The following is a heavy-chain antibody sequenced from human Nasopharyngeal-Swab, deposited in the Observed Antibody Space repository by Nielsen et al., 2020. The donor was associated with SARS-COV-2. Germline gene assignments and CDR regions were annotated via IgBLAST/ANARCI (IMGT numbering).Heavy chain of an antibody. V-gene: IGHV4-59*01. CDR1: GGSISSYY. CDR3: ARDRVGAKGMDV. D-gene: IGHD1-26*01. CDR2: IYYSGST. J-gene: IGHJ6*02. Sequence: SETLSLTCTVSGGSISSYYWSWIRQPSGKGLEWIGYIYYSGSTNYNPSLKSRVTISVDTSKNQFSLKLSSVTAADTAVYYCARDRVGAKGMDVWGQGTTVTVSS.